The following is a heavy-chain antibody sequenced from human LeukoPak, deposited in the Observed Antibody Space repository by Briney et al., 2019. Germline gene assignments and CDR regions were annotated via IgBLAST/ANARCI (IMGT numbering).Heavy chain of an antibody. D-gene: IGHD5-18*01. CDR2: VIAYNGNT. V-gene: IGHV1-18*01. CDR3: ARDSTVDTAMVPYFDN. CDR1: GYAFTSYG. Sequence: VKVSFKASGYAFTSYGISWVRQAPGQGLAWMGWVIAYNGNTNYAQKLQGRVTMTTDTSTSTAYMELRSLRSDDTAVYYCARDSTVDTAMVPYFDNWGQGTLVTVSS. J-gene: IGHJ4*02.